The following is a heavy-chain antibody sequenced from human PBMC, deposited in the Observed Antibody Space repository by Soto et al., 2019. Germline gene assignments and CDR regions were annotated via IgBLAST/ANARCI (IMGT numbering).Heavy chain of an antibody. D-gene: IGHD3-10*01. CDR3: GRETRGGSGQVDY. J-gene: IGHJ4*02. Sequence: QVQLVQSGAEVKKPGSSVKVSCKASGGTFSSYTISWGRQAPGQGLEWMGRIIPIPGTANYAQKFQGRVTITADKSTSTAYMELSSLRAEDTAVYYCGRETRGGSGQVDYWGQGTLVAVSS. V-gene: IGHV1-69*08. CDR2: IIPIPGTA. CDR1: GGTFSSYT.